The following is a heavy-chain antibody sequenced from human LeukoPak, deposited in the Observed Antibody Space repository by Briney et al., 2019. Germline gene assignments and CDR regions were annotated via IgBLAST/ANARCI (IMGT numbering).Heavy chain of an antibody. V-gene: IGHV3-7*04. Sequence: GGSLRLSCAASGVSFSIYWMSWVRQAPGKGLEWVANIKQDGSEKYYVDSVKGRFTISRDNAKNSLYLQMNSLRAEDTAVYYCARCYYDSSGPGDYWGQGTLVTVSS. CDR3: ARCYYDSSGPGDY. J-gene: IGHJ4*02. CDR2: IKQDGSEK. D-gene: IGHD3-22*01. CDR1: GVSFSIYW.